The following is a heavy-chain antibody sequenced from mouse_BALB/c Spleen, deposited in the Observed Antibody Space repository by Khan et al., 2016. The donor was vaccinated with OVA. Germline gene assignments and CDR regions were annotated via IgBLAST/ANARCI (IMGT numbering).Heavy chain of an antibody. D-gene: IGHD2-3*01. CDR2: RSYSGST. V-gene: IGHV3-2*02. J-gene: IGHJ4*01. Sequence: VQLKESGPGLVKPSQSLSLTCTVTGYSITSDYAWNWIRQFPGNKLEWMGYRSYSGSTNYNPAIKSRISITRDTSKNQFFLQLNSVTTEDTATYYCARDGSRYNYAMDYWGQGTSVTVSS. CDR3: ARDGSRYNYAMDY. CDR1: GYSITSDYA.